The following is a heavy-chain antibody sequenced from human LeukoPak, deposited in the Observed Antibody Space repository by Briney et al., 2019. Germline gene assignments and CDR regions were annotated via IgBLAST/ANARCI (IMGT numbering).Heavy chain of an antibody. V-gene: IGHV1-46*01. CDR3: AREGEIGYDLSDY. CDR1: GSTFTNYY. Sequence: ASVKVSCKASGSTFTNYYMNWVRQAPGQGLEWMGIINPSGGSTSYAQKFQGRVTVTRDTSTSTVYMELSSLGSEDTAMYYCAREGEIGYDLSDYWGQGTLVTVSS. CDR2: INPSGGST. J-gene: IGHJ4*02. D-gene: IGHD5-12*01.